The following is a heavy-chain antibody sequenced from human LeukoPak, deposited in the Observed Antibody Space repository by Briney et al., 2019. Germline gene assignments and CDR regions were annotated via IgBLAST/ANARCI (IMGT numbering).Heavy chain of an antibody. V-gene: IGHV1-46*01. CDR1: GYTFTSYY. CDR3: AKGSYDFWSGYYPFDY. D-gene: IGHD3-3*01. Sequence: ASVKVSCQASGYTFTSYYMHWVRQAPGQGLEWMGIINPSGGSTSYAQKFQGRVTMTRDTSTSTVYMELSSLRSEDTAVYYCAKGSYDFWSGYYPFDYWGQGTLVTVSS. J-gene: IGHJ4*02. CDR2: INPSGGST.